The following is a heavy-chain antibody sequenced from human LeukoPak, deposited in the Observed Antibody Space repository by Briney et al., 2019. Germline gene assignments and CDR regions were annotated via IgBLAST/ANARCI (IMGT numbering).Heavy chain of an antibody. CDR2: LGDRIAYI. J-gene: IGHJ4*02. D-gene: IGHD5-24*01. CDR3: TASVREMALDY. Sequence: PGGSLRLSSAPSGFTSSSSSMSWVPQAPGRGPEWVSSLGDRIAYISYAASVKGRFTISRDNAKNALYLQSDGLRGDDTAVYYCTASVREMALDYWGQGTLVTVSS. V-gene: IGHV3-21*01. CDR1: GFTSSSSS.